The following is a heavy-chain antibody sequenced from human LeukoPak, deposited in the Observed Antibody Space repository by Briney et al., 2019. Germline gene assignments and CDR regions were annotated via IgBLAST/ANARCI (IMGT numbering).Heavy chain of an antibody. V-gene: IGHV4-30-4*08. CDR1: GGSISSGDYY. Sequence: SETLSLTCTVSGGSISSGDYYWSWIRQPPGKALEWIGYIYYSGSTYCNPSLKSRVTISVDTSKNQFSLKLSSVTAADTAVYYCARDVGCSSTSCYRPYYYYYMDVWGKGTTVTVSS. J-gene: IGHJ6*03. D-gene: IGHD2-2*01. CDR2: IYYSGST. CDR3: ARDVGCSSTSCYRPYYYYYMDV.